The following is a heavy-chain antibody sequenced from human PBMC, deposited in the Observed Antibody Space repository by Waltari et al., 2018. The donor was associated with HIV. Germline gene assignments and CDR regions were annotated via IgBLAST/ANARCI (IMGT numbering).Heavy chain of an antibody. CDR1: GGTLKSDT. D-gene: IGHD3-10*01. CDR2: SVTMSGVP. Sequence: QVHSVQSGPEVRKSGSSVKVTCRLAGGTLKSDTLNWVRQAPGQGLQWMGRRGGTGWSVTMSGVPKHAVKWRGRITISADAVTNTAYRERTSLRPDDTAVYYCAAPPAKGTWFESGGQGSLVRVSS. V-gene: IGHV1-69*02. J-gene: IGHJ5*01. CDR3: AAPPAKGTWFES.